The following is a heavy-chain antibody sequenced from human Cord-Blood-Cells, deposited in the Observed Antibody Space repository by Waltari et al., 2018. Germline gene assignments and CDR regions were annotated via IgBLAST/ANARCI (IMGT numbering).Heavy chain of an antibody. CDR3: ARQRRFASGPTVATIDY. CDR2: IYYSGST. V-gene: IGHV4-39*01. J-gene: IGHJ4*02. D-gene: IGHD5-12*01. CDR1: GGSISSSSYY. Sequence: QLQLQESGPGLVKPSETLSLTCTVSGGSISSSSYYWGWIRQPPGKGLEWIGSIYYSGSTYYTQSLKSRVTISVDTSKNQFSLKLSSVTAADTAVYYCARQRRFASGPTVATIDYWGQGTLVTVSS.